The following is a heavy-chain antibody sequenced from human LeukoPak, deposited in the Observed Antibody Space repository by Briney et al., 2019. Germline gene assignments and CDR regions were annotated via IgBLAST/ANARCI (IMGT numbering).Heavy chain of an antibody. Sequence: ASVKVACKASGYTFTSYGISWVRQAPGQGLEWMGWISAYNGNTNYAQKLQGRVTMTTDTSTSTAYMELRSLRSDDTAVYYCARGPSTITFGGVSDHWGQGTLVTVSS. CDR3: ARGPSTITFGGVSDH. D-gene: IGHD3-16*01. V-gene: IGHV1-18*01. J-gene: IGHJ4*02. CDR2: ISAYNGNT. CDR1: GYTFTSYG.